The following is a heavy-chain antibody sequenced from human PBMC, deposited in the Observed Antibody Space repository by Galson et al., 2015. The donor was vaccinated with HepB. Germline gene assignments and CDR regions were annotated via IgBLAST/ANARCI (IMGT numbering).Heavy chain of an antibody. V-gene: IGHV3-73*01. J-gene: IGHJ4*02. D-gene: IGHD3-22*01. CDR2: IGSESYNYAT. CDR1: GFTFSGSA. CDR3: VRMEDLSGYSSC. Sequence: SLRLSCAGSGFTFSGSAMHWVRQASGKGLEWVGRIGSESYNYATAYTASVKGRFTTSRDDSKNTAFLQMNSLRTEDTAVYYCVRMEDLSGYSSCWGQGTLVTVSS.